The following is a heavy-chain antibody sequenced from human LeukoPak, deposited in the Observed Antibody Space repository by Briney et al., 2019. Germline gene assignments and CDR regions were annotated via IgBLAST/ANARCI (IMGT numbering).Heavy chain of an antibody. CDR2: IYYSGST. Sequence: SETLSLTCTVSGATFSSSTYYWGWIRQPPGKGLEWIGSIYYSGSTYYNPSLKSRVTMSVDTSKNQFSLKLSSVTAADTAVYYCARHAGGIAAAGTRPFDYWGQGTLVTVSS. CDR1: GATFSSSTYY. J-gene: IGHJ4*02. V-gene: IGHV4-39*01. D-gene: IGHD6-13*01. CDR3: ARHAGGIAAAGTRPFDY.